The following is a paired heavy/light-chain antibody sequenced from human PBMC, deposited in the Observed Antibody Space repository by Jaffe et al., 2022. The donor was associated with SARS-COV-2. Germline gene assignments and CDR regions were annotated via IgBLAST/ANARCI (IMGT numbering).Heavy chain of an antibody. D-gene: IGHD4-17*01. J-gene: IGHJ6*02. Sequence: EVQLVQSGAEVKKPGESLKISCKGSGYSFTSYWIGWVRQMPGKGLEWMGIIYPGDSDTRYSPSFQGQVTISADKSISTAYLQWSSLKASDTAMYYCARLTGDYEATSYYYYYGMDVWGQGTTVTVSS. CDR2: IYPGDSDT. V-gene: IGHV5-51*01. CDR3: ARLTGDYEATSYYYYYGMDV. CDR1: GYSFTSYW.
Light chain of an antibody. V-gene: IGKV2-28*01. Sequence: DIVMTQSPLSLPVTPGEPASISCRSSQSLLHSNGYNYLDWYLQKPGQSPQLLIYLGSNRASGVPDRFSGSGSGTDFTLKISRVEAEDVGVYYCMQALGRITFGPGTKVDIK. CDR2: LGS. CDR3: MQALGRIT. CDR1: QSLLHSNGYNY. J-gene: IGKJ3*01.